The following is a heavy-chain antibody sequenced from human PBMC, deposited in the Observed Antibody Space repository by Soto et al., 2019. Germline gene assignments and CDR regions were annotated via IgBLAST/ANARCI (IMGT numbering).Heavy chain of an antibody. D-gene: IGHD2-15*01. CDR1: GYTFTGYS. CDR3: ARDHCSGGSCYSAFDY. V-gene: IGHV1-2*04. Sequence: ASVKVSCKASGYTFTGYSMHWVRQAPGQGLEWMGWINPNSGGTNYAQKFQGWVTMTRDTSISTAYMELSRLRSDDTAVYYCARDHCSGGSCYSAFDYWGQGTLVTVSS. J-gene: IGHJ4*02. CDR2: INPNSGGT.